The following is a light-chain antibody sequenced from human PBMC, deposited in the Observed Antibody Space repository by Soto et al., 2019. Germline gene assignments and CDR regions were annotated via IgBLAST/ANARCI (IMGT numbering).Light chain of an antibody. CDR1: QSVNSNF. CDR3: HQYGSSPLT. Sequence: EIVLTQSRGTLSLSPGERATLTCRASQSVNSNFLAWYQQKPGQAPRRPMYGASSRATGIPDRFSGSGSGTEFTLTISRLEPEDFSLYYSHQYGSSPLTFGPGTKVDIK. V-gene: IGKV3-20*01. J-gene: IGKJ3*01. CDR2: GAS.